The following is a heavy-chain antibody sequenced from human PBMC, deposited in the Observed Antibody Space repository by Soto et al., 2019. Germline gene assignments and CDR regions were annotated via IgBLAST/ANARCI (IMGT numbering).Heavy chain of an antibody. J-gene: IGHJ4*02. CDR2: IHYSGST. Sequence: PSETMSLTCTVSGGSVCSNIYYWGWIRQPPGKGLEWIGNIHYSGSTYYDSSLQSRVTISIDTSKNQFSLKLSSVTATDTAVYYCASQHYYDSSGYYVVYWGQGTLVTVSS. V-gene: IGHV4-39*01. CDR3: ASQHYYDSSGYYVVY. D-gene: IGHD3-22*01. CDR1: GGSVCSNIYY.